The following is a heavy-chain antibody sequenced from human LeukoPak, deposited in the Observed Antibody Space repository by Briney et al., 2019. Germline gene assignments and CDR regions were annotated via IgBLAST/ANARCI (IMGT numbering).Heavy chain of an antibody. CDR3: AKDVRRYDFTFDY. CDR1: GFTFSSYA. J-gene: IGHJ4*02. Sequence: PGGSLRLSCAASGFTFSSYAMHWVRQAPGKGLEWVAFISYDGSNQYYPDSVQGRFTVSRDNSKNTLYLQMNSLRAEDTAVYYCAKDVRRYDFTFDYWGQGTLVTVSS. D-gene: IGHD3-3*01. CDR2: ISYDGSNQ. V-gene: IGHV3-30-3*01.